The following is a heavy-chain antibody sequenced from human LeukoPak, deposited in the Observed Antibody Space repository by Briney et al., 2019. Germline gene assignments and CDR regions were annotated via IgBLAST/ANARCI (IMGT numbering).Heavy chain of an antibody. CDR2: ISSGGNTI. D-gene: IGHD5-18*01. Sequence: GGSLRLSCAASGFTFSSYEMNWVRQAPGKGLEWVSYISSGGNTIYYADSVKSRFTISRDNAKNSLYLQMNSLRAEDTAVYYCAREGTAMASFDYWGQGTLVTVSS. CDR3: AREGTAMASFDY. J-gene: IGHJ4*02. V-gene: IGHV3-48*03. CDR1: GFTFSSYE.